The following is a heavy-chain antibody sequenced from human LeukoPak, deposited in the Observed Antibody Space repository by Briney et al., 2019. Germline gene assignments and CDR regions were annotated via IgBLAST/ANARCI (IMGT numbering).Heavy chain of an antibody. Sequence: GGSLRLSCAASGFTFSSYAMSWVRQAPGKGLEWVSAISGSGGSTYYADSVKGRFTISRDNSKNTLYLQMNSLRAEDTAVYYCARDHITPIVGARHDAFDIWGQGTMVTVSS. D-gene: IGHD1-26*01. J-gene: IGHJ3*02. V-gene: IGHV3-23*01. CDR1: GFTFSSYA. CDR2: ISGSGGST. CDR3: ARDHITPIVGARHDAFDI.